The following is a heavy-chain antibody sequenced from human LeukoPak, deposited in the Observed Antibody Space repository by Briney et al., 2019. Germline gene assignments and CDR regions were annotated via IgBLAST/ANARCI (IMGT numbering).Heavy chain of an antibody. CDR1: GFTFSLYS. D-gene: IGHD3-10*01. CDR2: ISGSSTI. J-gene: IGHJ3*02. CDR3: ARGVGAFEI. Sequence: GGSLRLSCAVSGFTFSLYSMNWVRQAPGKGLEWVSYISGSSTIDYADSVKGRFTISRDNAKNSLYLQMNSLRAEDTAAYYCARGVGAFEIWGQGTMVTVSS. V-gene: IGHV3-48*01.